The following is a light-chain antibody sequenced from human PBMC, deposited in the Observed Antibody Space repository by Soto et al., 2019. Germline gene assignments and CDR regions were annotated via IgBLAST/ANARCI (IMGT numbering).Light chain of an antibody. J-gene: IGLJ2*01. CDR2: RNN. CDR1: SSNIGSNY. Sequence: QSVLTQPPSASGTPGQRVTISCSGSSSNIGSNYVYWYQQLPGTAPKLLIYRNNQRPSGVPDRFSGSKSGTSASLAISGLRSEDVADYYCAAWDDSLSGPDVVFGGGTKLTVL. CDR3: AAWDDSLSGPDVV. V-gene: IGLV1-47*01.